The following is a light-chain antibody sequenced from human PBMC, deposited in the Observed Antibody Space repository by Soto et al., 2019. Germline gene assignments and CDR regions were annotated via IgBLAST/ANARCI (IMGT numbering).Light chain of an antibody. J-gene: IGLJ1*01. Sequence: QSVLTQPPSTSGTPGQMVTISCSGSSSNIGGNTVTWYQQLPGAAPKLLIFSNSLRPSGIPDRFSGSKSGTSASLAISGLQSEDEADYYCSSWDDILNGYVFGTGTKVTVL. V-gene: IGLV1-44*01. CDR1: SSNIGGNT. CDR3: SSWDDILNGYV. CDR2: SNS.